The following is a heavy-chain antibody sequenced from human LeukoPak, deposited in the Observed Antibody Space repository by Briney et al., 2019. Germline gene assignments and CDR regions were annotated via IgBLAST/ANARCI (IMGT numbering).Heavy chain of an antibody. CDR1: GYTFTGYY. J-gene: IGHJ4*02. Sequence: GASVKVSCKASGYTFTGYYMHWVRQAPGQGLEWMGWINPNSGGTSYAQKFQGRVTMTRDTSISTAYMELSRLRSDDTAVYYCVRETGEQWLPQYWGQGTLVTVSS. CDR3: VRETGEQWLPQY. D-gene: IGHD6-19*01. V-gene: IGHV1-2*02. CDR2: INPNSGGT.